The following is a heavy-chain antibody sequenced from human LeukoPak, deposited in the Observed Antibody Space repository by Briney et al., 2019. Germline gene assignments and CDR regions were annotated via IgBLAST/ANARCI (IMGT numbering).Heavy chain of an antibody. V-gene: IGHV4-34*01. D-gene: IGHD3-9*01. J-gene: IGHJ4*02. CDR2: INHSGST. CDR3: ARRVVITPRTIAAFDY. Sequence: SETLSLTCAVYGGSFSGYYWSWIRQPPGKGLEWIGEINHSGSTYYNPSLKSRVTISVDTSKNQFSLKLSSVTAADTAVYYCARRVVITPRTIAAFDYWGQGTLVTVSS. CDR1: GGSFSGYY.